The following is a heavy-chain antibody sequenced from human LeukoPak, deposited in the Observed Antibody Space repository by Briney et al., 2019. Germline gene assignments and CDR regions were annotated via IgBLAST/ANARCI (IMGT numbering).Heavy chain of an antibody. CDR1: GGSISTYY. CDR3: ARGTVGTIPAY. Sequence: PSETLSLTCTVSGGSISTYYGNWIRQAPGKGLEWIGYIYYSGSTNYNPSLQSRVTISIDTSRTQFSLKLSSVTAADTAVYYCARGTVGTIPAYWGQGTLVTVSS. V-gene: IGHV4-59*01. D-gene: IGHD4-23*01. CDR2: IYYSGST. J-gene: IGHJ4*02.